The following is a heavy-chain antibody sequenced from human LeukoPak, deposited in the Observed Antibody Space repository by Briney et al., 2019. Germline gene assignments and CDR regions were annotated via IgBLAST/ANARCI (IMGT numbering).Heavy chain of an antibody. CDR1: GFTFSTYG. CDR3: ARNYFDY. CDR2: IKEDGSEK. Sequence: PGGSLRLSCAASGFTFSTYGMSWVRQAPGKGLEWVSNIKEDGSEKYYVDSVKGRFTISRDNAKNSLYMQMNSMRAEGTAVYYCARNYFDYWGQGTLVTVSS. V-gene: IGHV3-7*03. J-gene: IGHJ4*02.